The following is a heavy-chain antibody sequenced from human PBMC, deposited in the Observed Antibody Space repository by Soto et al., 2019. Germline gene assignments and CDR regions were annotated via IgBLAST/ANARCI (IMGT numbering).Heavy chain of an antibody. Sequence: SETLSLTCAVSSGSISSSNWWSWVRQPPGKGLEWIGEIYHSGSTNYNPSLKSRVTISVDKSKNQFSLKLSSVTAADTAVYYCARRDGSGSYYSYYFDYWGQGTLVTVSS. V-gene: IGHV4-4*02. CDR1: SGSISSSNW. D-gene: IGHD3-10*01. CDR3: ARRDGSGSYYSYYFDY. J-gene: IGHJ4*02. CDR2: IYHSGST.